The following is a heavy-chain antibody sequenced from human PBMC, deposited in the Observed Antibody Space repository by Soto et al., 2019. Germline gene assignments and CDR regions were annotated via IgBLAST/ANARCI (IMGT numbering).Heavy chain of an antibody. V-gene: IGHV4-39*01. CDR2: IYYSGST. CDR1: GGSISSSSYY. CDR3: TLGTAWKDFDY. J-gene: IGHJ4*02. Sequence: SETLSLTCTVSGGSISSSSYYWGWIRQPPGKGLEWIASIYYSGSTYYNPSLKSRVTISVDTSKTQFSLKLSSVTAADTAVYYCTLGTAWKDFDYWGQGTLVT. D-gene: IGHD2-21*02.